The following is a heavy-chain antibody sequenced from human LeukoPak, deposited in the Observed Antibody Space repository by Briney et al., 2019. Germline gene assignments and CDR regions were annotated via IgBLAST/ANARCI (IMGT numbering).Heavy chain of an antibody. CDR2: INSDGSSA. CDR1: GFTFNTYW. CDR3: VAGNGWLGDY. D-gene: IGHD6-19*01. Sequence: GGSLRLSCAASGFTFNTYWMHWVRQAPGKGLVWVSGINSDGSSASYADSVKGRFTISRDNAKNTLYLQMNSLRAEDTAVYYCVAGNGWLGDYWGQGTLVTVSS. V-gene: IGHV3-74*01. J-gene: IGHJ4*02.